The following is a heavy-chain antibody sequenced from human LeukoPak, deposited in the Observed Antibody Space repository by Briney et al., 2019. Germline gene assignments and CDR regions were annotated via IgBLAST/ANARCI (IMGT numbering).Heavy chain of an antibody. D-gene: IGHD2-2*01. V-gene: IGHV1-69*13. Sequence: ASVKVSCKASGGTFSSYAISWVRQAPGQGLEWMGGVIPIFGTANYAQKFQGRVTVTADESTSTAYMELSSLRSEDTAVYYCASLGYCSSTSCYLVDYWGQGTLVTVSS. CDR1: GGTFSSYA. CDR2: VIPIFGTA. CDR3: ASLGYCSSTSCYLVDY. J-gene: IGHJ4*02.